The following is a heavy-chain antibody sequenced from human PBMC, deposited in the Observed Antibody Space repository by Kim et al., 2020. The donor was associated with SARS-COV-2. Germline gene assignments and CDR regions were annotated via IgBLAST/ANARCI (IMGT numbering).Heavy chain of an antibody. CDR3: ARYSCTSGANCGGMDV. D-gene: IGHD2-21*01. Sequence: SVRGRFNIYRDDSRNTLYLQMSSLRAEDTAVYYCARYSCTSGANCGGMDVWGQGTTVAVSS. V-gene: IGHV3-23*03. J-gene: IGHJ6*02.